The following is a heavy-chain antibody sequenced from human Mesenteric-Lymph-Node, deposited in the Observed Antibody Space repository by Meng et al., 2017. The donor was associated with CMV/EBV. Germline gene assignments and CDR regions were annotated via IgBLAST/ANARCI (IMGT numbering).Heavy chain of an antibody. CDR1: GFTFSSYS. D-gene: IGHD2-15*01. CDR3: AREILEVAYSMDV. V-gene: IGHV3-21*06. J-gene: IGHJ6*02. CDR2: IETTSSQK. Sequence: GESLKISCAASGFTFSSYSMNWVRQAPGKGLEWVSCIETTSSQKYYADSLKGRFTISRDNAKNSVHLQINSLRAEDTAVYYCAREILEVAYSMDVWGQGTKVTVSS.